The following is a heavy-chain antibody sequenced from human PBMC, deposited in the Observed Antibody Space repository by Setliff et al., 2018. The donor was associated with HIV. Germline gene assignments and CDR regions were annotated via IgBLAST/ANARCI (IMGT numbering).Heavy chain of an antibody. D-gene: IGHD3-16*01. J-gene: IGHJ6*02. Sequence: SETLSLTCTVSGDSVTSDSYYWSWIRQPAGKTLEWIGRIYFSGSTNYNPSLKSRVTISIDTSKNQLSLKLSSVTAADTAVYYCARDWAAPYYYGMDAWGPGTTVTVSS. V-gene: IGHV4-61*02. CDR3: ARDWAAPYYYGMDA. CDR2: IYFSGST. CDR1: GDSVTSDSYY.